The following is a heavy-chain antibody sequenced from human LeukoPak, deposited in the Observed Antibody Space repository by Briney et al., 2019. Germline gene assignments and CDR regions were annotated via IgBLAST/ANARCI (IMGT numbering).Heavy chain of an antibody. CDR2: INHSGST. CDR3: ARDGGITMYTFDY. V-gene: IGHV4-34*01. J-gene: IGHJ4*02. Sequence: SETLSLTCAVYGGSFSGYYWSWIRQPPGKGLEWIGEINHSGSTNYNPSLKSRVTISVDKSKNQFSLQLNSVTPEDTAVYYCARDGGITMYTFDYWGQGTLVTVSS. D-gene: IGHD3-10*02. CDR1: GGSFSGYY.